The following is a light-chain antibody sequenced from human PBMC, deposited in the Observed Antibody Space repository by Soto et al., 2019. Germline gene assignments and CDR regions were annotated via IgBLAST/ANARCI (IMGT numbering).Light chain of an antibody. V-gene: IGKV3-15*01. CDR3: QHYNNWPFT. Sequence: EIVMTQSPATLSVSLAERATLSCRASQSVSSNLAWYKQKPGQPPSLLIYGASARATGIPARFSGSGSGTAFTLTISSLQSEDFAVYYCQHYNNWPFTFGQGTKLEIK. CDR1: QSVSSN. J-gene: IGKJ2*01. CDR2: GAS.